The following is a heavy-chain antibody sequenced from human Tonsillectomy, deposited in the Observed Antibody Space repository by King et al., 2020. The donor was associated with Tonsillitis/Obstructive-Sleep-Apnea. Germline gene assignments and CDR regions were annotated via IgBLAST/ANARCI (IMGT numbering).Heavy chain of an antibody. D-gene: IGHD6-25*01. CDR1: GFTFSNYR. V-gene: IGHV3-21*06. CDR2: IDSSSRYI. J-gene: IGHJ4*02. Sequence: VQLVESGGGLVKPGGSLRLSCVASGFTFSNYRVNWVRQAPRKGLEWVASIDSSSRYIYYADSVRGRFTISRDNAKNSLLLQMNSLRADDTAVYYCATHSSDWTYFDYWGQGTLVTVSS. CDR3: ATHSSDWTYFDY.